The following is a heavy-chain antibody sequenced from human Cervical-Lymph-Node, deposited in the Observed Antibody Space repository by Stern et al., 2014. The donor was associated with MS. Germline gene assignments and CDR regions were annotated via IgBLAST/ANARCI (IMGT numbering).Heavy chain of an antibody. CDR1: GFNFDGYA. Sequence: EVQLLESGGGLVQPGGSLRLSCDASGFNFDGYALHWVRQAPGKGLEWGSSITWDSVTIHYADSVKGRFTISRGTAKIFLQMNSLRPDDTAFYYGAKGSSGSYIRGRLGYLESWGQGTLVTVSS. CDR3: AKGSSGSYIRGRLGYLES. CDR2: ITWDSVTI. D-gene: IGHD1-26*01. J-gene: IGHJ4*02. V-gene: IGHV3-9*01.